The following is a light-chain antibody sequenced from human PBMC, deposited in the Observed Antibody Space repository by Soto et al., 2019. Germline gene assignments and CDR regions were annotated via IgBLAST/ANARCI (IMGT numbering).Light chain of an antibody. J-gene: IGKJ1*01. CDR3: QRDNGVPET. V-gene: IGKV1-27*01. Sequence: DIQMTQSPSSLSASVGDSVTITCRASQGIRNFLAWYQQKPRKVPKLLIDEASTLQTGVPSRFSGSGSGTDFTLTISSLQPEDVATYYCQRDNGVPETFGQGTKVEIK. CDR2: EAS. CDR1: QGIRNF.